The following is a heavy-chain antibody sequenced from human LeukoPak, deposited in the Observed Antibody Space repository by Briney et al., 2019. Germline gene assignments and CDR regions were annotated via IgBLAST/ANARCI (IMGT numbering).Heavy chain of an antibody. CDR1: GFTFSSYS. V-gene: IGHV3-48*01. CDR2: ISSTSSTV. Sequence: GGSLRLSCAVPGFTFSSYSMTWVRQAPGKGLEWVSYISSTSSTVYYADSVKGGITISRDNAENTLYLQMNNLRPGDTPFYFCVKEGVEYSYSYGDYWGQGTLVTVSS. D-gene: IGHD3-16*01. J-gene: IGHJ4*02. CDR3: VKEGVEYSYSYGDY.